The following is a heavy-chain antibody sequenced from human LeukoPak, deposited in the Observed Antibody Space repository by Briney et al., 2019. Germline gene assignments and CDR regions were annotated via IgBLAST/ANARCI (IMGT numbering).Heavy chain of an antibody. Sequence: PSETLSLTCAVYGGSFSGYYWSWIRQPPGKGLEWIGEINHSGSTNYNPSLKSRVTISVDTSKNQFSLTLSSVTAADTAVYYCAFPSAYSGSYYAFDYWGQGTLVTVSS. CDR2: INHSGST. CDR3: AFPSAYSGSYYAFDY. V-gene: IGHV4-34*01. D-gene: IGHD1-26*01. J-gene: IGHJ4*02. CDR1: GGSFSGYY.